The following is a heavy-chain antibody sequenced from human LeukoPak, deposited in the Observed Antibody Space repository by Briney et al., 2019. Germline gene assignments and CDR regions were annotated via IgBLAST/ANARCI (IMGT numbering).Heavy chain of an antibody. D-gene: IGHD3-9*01. Sequence: RGSLRLSCAASGFTVSSNYMSWVRQAPGKGLEWVSFIYSGGSTYYADSVKRRFTISRDNSKNPLYLQMNSLRAEDTAVYYCARASLDDILTGYYTPYYFDYSGQGALVTVSS. J-gene: IGHJ4*02. V-gene: IGHV3-53*01. CDR3: ARASLDDILTGYYTPYYFDY. CDR2: IYSGGST. CDR1: GFTVSSNY.